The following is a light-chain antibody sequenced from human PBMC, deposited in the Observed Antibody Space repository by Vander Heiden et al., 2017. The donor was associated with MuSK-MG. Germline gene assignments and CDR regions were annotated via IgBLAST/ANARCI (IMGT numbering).Light chain of an antibody. V-gene: IGKV3-11*01. J-gene: IGKJ5*01. Sequence: EIVLTQSPPTLSLSPGERATLSCRASQSVGKYLAWYQRKPGQAPRLLIYDASDRAPGIPARFSGSGSGTDFTLTISSLEPEDFAVYYCQQRGNWPPITFGQGTRLEIK. CDR1: QSVGKY. CDR3: QQRGNWPPIT. CDR2: DAS.